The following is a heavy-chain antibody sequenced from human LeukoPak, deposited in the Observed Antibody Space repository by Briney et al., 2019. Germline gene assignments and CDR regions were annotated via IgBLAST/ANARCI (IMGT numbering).Heavy chain of an antibody. J-gene: IGHJ6*02. CDR1: GGSISSGGYY. CDR2: IYYSGST. CDR3: ARDRLYYGSGSYLYCYYGMDV. V-gene: IGHV4-31*03. Sequence: SQTLSLTCTVSGGSISSGGYYWSWIRQHPGKGLEWIGYIYYSGSTYYNPSLKSRVTISVDTSKNQFSLKLSSVTAADTAVYYCARDRLYYGSGSYLYCYYGMDVWGQGTTVTVSS. D-gene: IGHD3-10*01.